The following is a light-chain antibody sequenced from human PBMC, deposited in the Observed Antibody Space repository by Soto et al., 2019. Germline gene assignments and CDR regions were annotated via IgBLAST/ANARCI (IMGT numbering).Light chain of an antibody. J-gene: IGKJ1*01. CDR3: QQRSNWPGT. CDR2: AAS. Sequence: EIVFKQSPSTLSLYQGERATLSCRASQSVSSYLAWYQQKPGQAPRLLIYAASTRATGITARFSGSGSATDFILPISSLGDEDFAVYYCQQRSNWPGTFGQGTKVDIK. V-gene: IGKV3-11*01. CDR1: QSVSSY.